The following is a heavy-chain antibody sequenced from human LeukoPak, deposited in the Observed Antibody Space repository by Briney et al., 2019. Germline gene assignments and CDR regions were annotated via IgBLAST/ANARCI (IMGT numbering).Heavy chain of an antibody. Sequence: ASVKVSCKASGYTFTNYAMNWVRQAPGQGLEWMGWISAYNGNTELAQKFQGRVTLATDASTSTSYVELRSLASDDTAVYFCARGGSRSRRGDDAFDIWGQGTMVTVSS. CDR3: ARGGSRSRRGDDAFDI. D-gene: IGHD3-10*01. V-gene: IGHV1-18*01. CDR1: GYTFTNYA. CDR2: ISAYNGNT. J-gene: IGHJ3*02.